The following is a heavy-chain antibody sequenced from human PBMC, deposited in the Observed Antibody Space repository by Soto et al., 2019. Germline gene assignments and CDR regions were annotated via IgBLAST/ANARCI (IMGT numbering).Heavy chain of an antibody. CDR1: GYTFTSYY. CDR2: INPSGGST. CDR3: ARDRSSSWYSFWSAP. J-gene: IGHJ5*02. V-gene: IGHV1-46*01. D-gene: IGHD6-13*01. Sequence: ASVKVSCKASGYTFTSYYMHWVRQAPGQGLEWMGIINPSGGSTSYAQKFQGRVTMTRDTSTSTVYMELSSLRSEDTAVYYCARDRSSSWYSFWSAPWGQGTMVTDSS.